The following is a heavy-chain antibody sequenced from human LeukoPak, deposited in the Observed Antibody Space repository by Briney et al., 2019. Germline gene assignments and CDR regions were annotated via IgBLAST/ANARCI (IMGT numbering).Heavy chain of an antibody. J-gene: IGHJ6*03. CDR1: GGSISSYY. CDR2: IYYSGST. D-gene: IGHD5-18*01. Sequence: PSETLSLTCTVSGGSISSYYWSWIRQPPGKGLEWIGYIYYSGSTNYNPSLKSRVTISVDTSKNPFSLKLSSVTAADTAVYYCARVRAEETWGYMVKYYYYYYMDVWGKGTTVTVSS. V-gene: IGHV4-59*01. CDR3: ARVRAEETWGYMVKYYYYYYMDV.